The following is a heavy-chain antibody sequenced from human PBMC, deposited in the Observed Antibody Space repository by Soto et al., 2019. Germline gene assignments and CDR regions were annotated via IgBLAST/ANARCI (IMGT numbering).Heavy chain of an antibody. CDR3: ARDTTVTTSYMFDP. V-gene: IGHV1-18*04. J-gene: IGHJ5*02. Sequence: EASVKVSCKASGYTFTSYGISWVRQAPGQGLEWMGWISGYNGNTNYAQKLQGRVTMTTDTSTSTAYMELRSLRSDDTAVYYCARDTTVTTSYMFDPWGQGTLVTVSS. CDR1: GYTFTSYG. CDR2: ISGYNGNT. D-gene: IGHD4-17*01.